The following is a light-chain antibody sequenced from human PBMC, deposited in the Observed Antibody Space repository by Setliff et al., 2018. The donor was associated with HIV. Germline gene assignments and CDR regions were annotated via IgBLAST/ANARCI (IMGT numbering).Light chain of an antibody. V-gene: IGLV2-14*03. CDR1: SSDVGGYNY. CDR3: SSYTSSSPF. Sequence: SVLTQPASVSGSPGQSITISCTGTSSDVGGYNYVSWYQQHPGKAPKLMIYDVSNRPSGVSNRFSGSKSGNTASLTISGLQAEDEADYYCSSYTSSSPFFGTGTKVTVL. J-gene: IGLJ1*01. CDR2: DVS.